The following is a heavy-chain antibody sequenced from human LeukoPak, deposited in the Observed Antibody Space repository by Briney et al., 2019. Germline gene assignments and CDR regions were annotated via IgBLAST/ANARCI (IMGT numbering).Heavy chain of an antibody. CDR2: IIPIFGTA. V-gene: IGHV1-69*13. J-gene: IGHJ5*02. CDR1: GYTFTGYY. Sequence: SVKVSCKASGYTFTGYYMHWVRQAPGQGLEWMGGIIPIFGTANYAQKFQGRVTITADESTSTAYMELSSLRSEDTAVYYCARPINGYSGYANLRGWFDPWGQGTLVTVSS. CDR3: ARPINGYSGYANLRGWFDP. D-gene: IGHD5-12*01.